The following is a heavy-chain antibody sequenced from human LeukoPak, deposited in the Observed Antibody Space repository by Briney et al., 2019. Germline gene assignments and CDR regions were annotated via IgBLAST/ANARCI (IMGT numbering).Heavy chain of an antibody. Sequence: ASVKVSCEASGYTFTGYYIHWVRQAPGQGLECMGWIDPNSSGTNYAQKFQGRVTMTRDTSISTAYMELSRLRSDDTAVYYCARGGSGSYFSWLDPWGQGTLVTVSS. CDR2: IDPNSSGT. J-gene: IGHJ5*02. V-gene: IGHV1-2*02. CDR3: ARGGSGSYFSWLDP. CDR1: GYTFTGYY. D-gene: IGHD3-10*01.